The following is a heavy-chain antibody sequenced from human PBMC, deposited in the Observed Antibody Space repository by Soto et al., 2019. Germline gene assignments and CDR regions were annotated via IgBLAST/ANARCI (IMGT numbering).Heavy chain of an antibody. J-gene: IGHJ4*02. CDR3: ARDPAYMLEPPDY. D-gene: IGHD1-1*01. V-gene: IGHV3-48*03. CDR1: GFIFSSYE. Sequence: EVQLMKSGGGLVQPGGSLRLACAASGFIFSSYEMNWVRQAPGKGLEWISHISSSGGTTYYTDSVKGRFTISRDNAKNSLYLQMNSLRAEDTAVYYCARDPAYMLEPPDYWGQGTLVTVSS. CDR2: ISSSGGTT.